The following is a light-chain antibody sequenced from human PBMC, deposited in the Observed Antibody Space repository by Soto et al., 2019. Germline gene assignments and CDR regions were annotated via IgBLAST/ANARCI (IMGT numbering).Light chain of an antibody. J-gene: IGLJ1*01. CDR1: ISNIGKNY. CDR2: DNN. CDR3: QSYDTSLSGYV. V-gene: IGLV1-51*01. Sequence: QSVLTQPPSVSAAPGQKVTISCSGSISNIGKNYVSWYQQLPGTAPKVLIYDNNKRPSGIPDRFSGSKSGASASLAITGLQAEDEADYYCQSYDTSLSGYVFGTGTKVTVL.